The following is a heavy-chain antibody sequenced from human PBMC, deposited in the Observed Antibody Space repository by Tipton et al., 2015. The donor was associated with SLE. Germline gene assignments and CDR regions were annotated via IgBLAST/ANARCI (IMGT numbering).Heavy chain of an antibody. CDR3: ARDEYRYDTTGYHLLGHFDF. CDR2: IYYSGRT. J-gene: IGHJ4*02. D-gene: IGHD3-22*01. Sequence: TLSLTCTVSDGSISNDDCYWSWIRQYPGRGLEWIGYIYYSGRTDYNPSLKSRVTISVDTSKNQFSLILNSVTAADTAVYYCARDEYRYDTTGYHLLGHFDFWGQGTLVTVSS. CDR1: DGSISNDDCY. V-gene: IGHV4-31*03.